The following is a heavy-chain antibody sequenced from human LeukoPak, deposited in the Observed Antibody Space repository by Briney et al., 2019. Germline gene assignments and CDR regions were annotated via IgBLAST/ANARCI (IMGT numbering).Heavy chain of an antibody. Sequence: GGSLRLSFAASGFPFSRYWMSLVRPAPGKGLEWVANIKQDGSENYYVNSVEGRFTISRDDAKNSLYLQMNSLRAEDTAVYYCAKLGGYSSSPDWGQGTMVTVSS. V-gene: IGHV3-7*03. CDR2: IKQDGSEN. D-gene: IGHD6-6*01. J-gene: IGHJ3*01. CDR3: AKLGGYSSSPD. CDR1: GFPFSRYW.